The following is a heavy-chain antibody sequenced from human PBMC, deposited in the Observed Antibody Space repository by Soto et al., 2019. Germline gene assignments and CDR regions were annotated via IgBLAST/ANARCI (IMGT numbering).Heavy chain of an antibody. D-gene: IGHD1-26*01. CDR1: GGTFSSSA. CDR2: IIPIFGTA. CDR3: AGLDVYCYFDY. V-gene: IGHV1-69*13. Sequence: SVKVSCKASGGTFSSSAISWVRQAPGQGLEWMGGIIPIFGTANYAQKFQGRVTITADESTSTAYMELSSLRSEDTAVYYCAGLDVYCYFDYWGQLTLFTVS. J-gene: IGHJ4*02.